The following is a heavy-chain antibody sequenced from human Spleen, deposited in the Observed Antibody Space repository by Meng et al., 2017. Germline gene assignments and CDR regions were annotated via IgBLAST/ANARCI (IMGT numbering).Heavy chain of an antibody. J-gene: IGHJ6*02. D-gene: IGHD6-6*01. CDR2: IWYDGSNK. CDR1: GFTFSSYG. CDR3: ARDPIAARREDYYYYYGMDV. Sequence: GGSLRLSCAACGFTFSSYGMHWVRQAPGKGLEWVAVIWYDGSNKYYADSVKGRFTISRDNSKNTLYLQMNSLRAEDTAVYYCARDPIAARREDYYYYYGMDVWGQGTTVTVSS. V-gene: IGHV3-33*08.